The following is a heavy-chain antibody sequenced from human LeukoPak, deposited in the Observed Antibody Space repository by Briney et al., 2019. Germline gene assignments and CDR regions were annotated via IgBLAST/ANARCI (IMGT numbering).Heavy chain of an antibody. CDR3: ARDGEAMVRGVISEHYYYYYGMDV. Sequence: ASVKVSCKASGYTFTSYGISWVRQAPGQGLEWMGWISAYNGNTNYAQKLQGRVTMTTDTSTSTAYMELRSPRSDDTAVYYCARDGEAMVRGVISEHYYYYYGMDVWGQGTTVTVSS. V-gene: IGHV1-18*01. D-gene: IGHD3-10*01. CDR2: ISAYNGNT. CDR1: GYTFTSYG. J-gene: IGHJ6*02.